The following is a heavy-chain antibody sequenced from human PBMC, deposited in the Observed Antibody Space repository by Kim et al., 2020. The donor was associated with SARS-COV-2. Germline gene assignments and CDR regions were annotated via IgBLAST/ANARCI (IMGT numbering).Heavy chain of an antibody. CDR1: GFTFGDFY. D-gene: IGHD5-12*01. Sequence: ASVKVSCKAAGFTFGDFYAHWVRQAPGQGPEWMGMINPRGDIRTNPNRFQGRITMTRDTTTNTVYMELSSLRPDDTAVYYCARDHGILPTMVDYHGVDIWGQGTTVTVSS. V-gene: IGHV1-46*01. CDR3: ARDHGILPTMVDYHGVDI. J-gene: IGHJ6*02. CDR2: INPRGDIR.